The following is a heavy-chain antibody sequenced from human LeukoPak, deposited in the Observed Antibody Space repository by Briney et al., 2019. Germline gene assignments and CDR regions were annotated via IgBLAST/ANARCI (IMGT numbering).Heavy chain of an antibody. V-gene: IGHV3-30-3*01. CDR3: ARDPITMVRGANIGTFDY. CDR1: GFTFNSYA. Sequence: GGSLRLSCAASGFTFNSYAMNWVRQPPGKGLEWVAVISYDGSNKYYADSVKGRFTISRDNSKNTLYLQMNSLRAEDTAVYYCARDPITMVRGANIGTFDYWGQGILVTVSS. D-gene: IGHD3-10*01. J-gene: IGHJ4*02. CDR2: ISYDGSNK.